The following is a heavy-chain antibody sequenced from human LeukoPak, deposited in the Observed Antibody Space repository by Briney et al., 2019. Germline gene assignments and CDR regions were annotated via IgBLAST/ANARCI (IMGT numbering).Heavy chain of an antibody. Sequence: GSVKVSCKASGYTFTSYGISWVRQAPGQGLEWMGWISAYNGNTNYAQKLQGRVTMTTDTSTSTAYMELRSLRSADTAVYYCARVSQPLLVPAASAFDYWGQGTLVTVSS. CDR2: ISAYNGNT. CDR1: GYTFTSYG. J-gene: IGHJ4*02. CDR3: ARVSQPLLVPAASAFDY. V-gene: IGHV1-18*01. D-gene: IGHD2-2*01.